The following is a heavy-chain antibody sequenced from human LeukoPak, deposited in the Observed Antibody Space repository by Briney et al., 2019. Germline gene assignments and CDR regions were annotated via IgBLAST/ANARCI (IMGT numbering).Heavy chain of an antibody. CDR1: GFSFNSYA. CDR2: ISGGGGNT. V-gene: IGHV3-23*01. Sequence: GGSLRLSCAASGFSFNSYAMSWVRQAPGKGLQWVSVISGGGGNTYYADSVKGRFTISRDNSKNTLYLQMNSLRAEDTAVYYCAKNNGGHCYLPLDYWGQGTLVTVSS. J-gene: IGHJ4*02. D-gene: IGHD2-21*02. CDR3: AKNNGGHCYLPLDY.